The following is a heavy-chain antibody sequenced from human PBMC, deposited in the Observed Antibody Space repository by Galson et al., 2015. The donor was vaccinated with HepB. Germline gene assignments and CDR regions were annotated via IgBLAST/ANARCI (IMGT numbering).Heavy chain of an antibody. Sequence: SVKVSCKASGGTFSSYTISWVRQAPGQGLEWMGRIIPILGIANYAQKFQGRVTITADKSTSTAYMELSSLRSEDTAVYYCARSLTRRDGYNSPFGYWGQGTLVTVSS. CDR2: IIPILGIA. D-gene: IGHD5-24*01. CDR3: ARSLTRRDGYNSPFGY. J-gene: IGHJ4*02. CDR1: GGTFSSYT. V-gene: IGHV1-69*02.